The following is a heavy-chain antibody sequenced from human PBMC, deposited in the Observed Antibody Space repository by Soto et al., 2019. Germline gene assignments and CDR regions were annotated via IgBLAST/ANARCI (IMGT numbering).Heavy chain of an antibody. J-gene: IGHJ2*01. V-gene: IGHV4-30-4*01. CDR1: GGSISGGVGGLYY. D-gene: IGHD4-17*01. CDR3: AREVIPPTTDWYFDL. Sequence: QLQLRESGPGLVKPSETLSLTCTVSGGSISGGVGGLYYWSWIRQPPGKGLEWIGYIYDSGSTYYNPYLSSRVTISVDTSKNQFSLRLSSVTAADTAVYYCAREVIPPTTDWYFDLWGRGTLVTVSS. CDR2: IYDSGST.